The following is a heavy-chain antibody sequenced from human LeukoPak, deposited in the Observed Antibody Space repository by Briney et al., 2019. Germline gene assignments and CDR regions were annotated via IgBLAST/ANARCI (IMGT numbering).Heavy chain of an antibody. CDR3: ARHGLKLVGASTIYFDN. CDR1: GGSISNNY. D-gene: IGHD1-26*01. J-gene: IGHJ4*02. V-gene: IGHV4-59*08. Sequence: SETLSLTCSVSGGSISNNYWSWIRQSPEKGLEWIGYIHSSGSTDYNPSFKSRVVVSVDTSKNQFSLKLYSVTAADTAVYYCARHGLKLVGASTIYFDNWGQGTLVTVSS. CDR2: IHSSGST.